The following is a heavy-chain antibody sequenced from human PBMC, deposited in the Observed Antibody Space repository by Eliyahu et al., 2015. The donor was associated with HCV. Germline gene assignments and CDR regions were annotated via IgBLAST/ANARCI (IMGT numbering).Heavy chain of an antibody. CDR1: GGSISTYY. V-gene: IGHV4-59*01. J-gene: IGHJ5*02. D-gene: IGHD6-19*01. CDR2: IXYSGGX. CDR3: ASGGGGIAVAGTGGWFDP. Sequence: QVQLQESGPGLVKPSETLSLTCTVSGGSISTYYGXGIRQPPGKGLXWIGYIXYSGGXNYNPSLKSRVTISVDTSKNQFSLKLSSVTAADTAVYYCASGGGGIAVAGTGGWFDPWGQGTLVTVSS.